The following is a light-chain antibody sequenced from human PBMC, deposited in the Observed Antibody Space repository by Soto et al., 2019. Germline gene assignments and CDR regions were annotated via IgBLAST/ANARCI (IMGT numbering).Light chain of an antibody. CDR2: DAS. CDR3: QQRSNWPST. CDR1: QSVSSY. J-gene: IGKJ3*01. V-gene: IGKV3-11*01. Sequence: EIVLTQSPATLSLSPGERATLSCRASQSVSSYLAWYQQKPGQAPRLLIYDASNRATGIPARFSGRGSGTDFTLTISSLVPEEFAVFYCQQRSNWPSTFGPGTKVDIK.